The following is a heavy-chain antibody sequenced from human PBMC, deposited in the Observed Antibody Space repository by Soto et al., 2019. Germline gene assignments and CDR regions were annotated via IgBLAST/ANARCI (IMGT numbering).Heavy chain of an antibody. D-gene: IGHD2-21*02. CDR1: GSSVSSDYY. Sequence: PSETLSLTCGVSGSSVSSDYYWGWIRQPPGKGLEWIGSIYHRGTTYYNPSLKSRVTLSVDTSKNLSSLRLSSATAADTAVYYCARDVVVTSVHQYYFDFWGQGALVTVSS. CDR3: ARDVVVTSVHQYYFDF. J-gene: IGHJ4*02. CDR2: IYHRGTT. V-gene: IGHV4-38-2*02.